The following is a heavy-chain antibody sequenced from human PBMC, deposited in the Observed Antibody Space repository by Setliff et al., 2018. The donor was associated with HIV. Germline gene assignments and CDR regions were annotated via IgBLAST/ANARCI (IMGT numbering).Heavy chain of an antibody. CDR3: ARMGFWSGREGDYYYYYMDV. J-gene: IGHJ6*03. CDR1: GFSFSSYS. Sequence: PGGSLRLSCAASGFSFSSYSMNWVRQAPGKGLEWVSCISGSSSYIYYADSVKGRFFVSRDDAKNSLYLQMNSLRAEDTAVYYCARMGFWSGREGDYYYYYMDVWGKGTTVTVSS. V-gene: IGHV3-21*04. CDR2: ISGSSSYI. D-gene: IGHD3-3*01.